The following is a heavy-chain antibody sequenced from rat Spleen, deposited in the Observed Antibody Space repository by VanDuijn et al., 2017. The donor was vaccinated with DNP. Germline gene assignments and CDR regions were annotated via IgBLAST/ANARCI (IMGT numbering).Heavy chain of an antibody. CDR2: KQNGGST. CDR1: GFSLTSYH. D-gene: IGHD1-11*01. CDR3: ARSDYGEGFTY. Sequence: QVQLKESGPGLVQPSETLSLTCTVSGFSLTSYHVSWVRQSPGKGLEWMGRKQNGGSTDYNSALKSRLSISRDTSKSQVFLKMNSVQTEDTAIYFCARSDYGEGFTYWGQGTLVTVSS. J-gene: IGHJ3*01. V-gene: IGHV2-43*01.